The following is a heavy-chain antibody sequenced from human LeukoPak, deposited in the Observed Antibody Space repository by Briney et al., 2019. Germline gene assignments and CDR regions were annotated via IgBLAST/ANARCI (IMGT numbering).Heavy chain of an antibody. CDR2: IWYDGSNK. CDR1: GFTFSSYG. V-gene: IGHV3-33*01. J-gene: IGHJ4*02. CDR3: ARDRYPYCSGGSCYYPSDY. D-gene: IGHD2-15*01. Sequence: GGPLRLSCAASGFTFSSYGMHWVRQAPGKGLEWVAVIWYDGSNKYYADSVKGRFTISRDNSKNTLYLQMNSLRAEGTAVYYCARDRYPYCSGGSCYYPSDYWGQGTLVTVSS.